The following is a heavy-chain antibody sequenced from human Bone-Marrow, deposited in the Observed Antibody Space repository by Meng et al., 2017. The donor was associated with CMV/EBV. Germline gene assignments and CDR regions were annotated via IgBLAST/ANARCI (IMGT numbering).Heavy chain of an antibody. J-gene: IGHJ6*02. D-gene: IGHD2-2*01. Sequence: ASVKVSCKASGYTFTGYYMHWVRQAPGQGLEWMGWINPDSGGTNYAQKFQGRVTMTRDTSISTAYMELTRLRYDDTAVYYCAREAVVVPAYYYYYGMDVWGQGTTVTVSS. CDR1: GYTFTGYY. CDR2: INPDSGGT. CDR3: AREAVVVPAYYYYYGMDV. V-gene: IGHV1-2*02.